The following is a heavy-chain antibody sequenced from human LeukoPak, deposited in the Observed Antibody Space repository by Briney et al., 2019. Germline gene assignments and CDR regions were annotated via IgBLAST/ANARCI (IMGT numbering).Heavy chain of an antibody. CDR1: GYTLTELS. CDR3: ATGSGNYYYMDV. V-gene: IGHV1-24*01. CDR2: FDPEDGET. D-gene: IGHD3-10*01. J-gene: IGHJ6*03. Sequence: ASVKVSCKVSGYTLTELSMHWVRQAPGKGLEWMGGFDPEDGETIYAQKFQGRVTMTEDTSTDTACMELSSLRSEDTAVYYCATGSGNYYYMDVWGKGTTVTVSS.